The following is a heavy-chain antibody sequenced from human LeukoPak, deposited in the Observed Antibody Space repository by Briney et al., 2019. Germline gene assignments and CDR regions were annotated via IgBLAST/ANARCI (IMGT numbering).Heavy chain of an antibody. D-gene: IGHD2-15*01. Sequence: ASVKVSCKASGYTFTGYYMHWVRQAPGQGLEWMGWINPNRGSTNYAQKFQGRVTMTRDTSISTAYMELSRLRSDDTAVYYCARDIIRVVAATRPSLGLGSDYWGQGTLVTVSS. V-gene: IGHV1-2*02. J-gene: IGHJ4*02. CDR2: INPNRGST. CDR3: ARDIIRVVAATRPSLGLGSDY. CDR1: GYTFTGYY.